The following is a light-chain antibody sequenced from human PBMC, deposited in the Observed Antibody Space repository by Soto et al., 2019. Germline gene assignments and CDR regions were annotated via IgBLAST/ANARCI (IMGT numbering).Light chain of an antibody. J-gene: IGKJ5*01. CDR3: QQRSSAIT. V-gene: IGKV3D-7*01. CDR2: GAS. Sequence: EIVMTQSPATLSLSPGERATLSCRASQSVSSSYLSWYQQKPGQAPRLLIYGASNRATGIPARFSGRGSGTDFTLTISSLEPEDFAVYYCQQRSSAITFGQGTRLEIK. CDR1: QSVSSSY.